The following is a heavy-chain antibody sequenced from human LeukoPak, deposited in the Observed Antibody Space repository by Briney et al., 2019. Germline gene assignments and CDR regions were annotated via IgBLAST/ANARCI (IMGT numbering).Heavy chain of an antibody. J-gene: IGHJ3*02. Sequence: PSETLSLTCTVSGGSTSTYYWSWIRQPAGKGLEWIGRIYTGGKTSFNPSLKSRVTMSVDTSKNQFSLRLSSVTAADTAVYYCARARTTVTAVDAFDIWDQGTMVTVSS. CDR3: ARARTTVTAVDAFDI. V-gene: IGHV4-4*07. D-gene: IGHD4-17*01. CDR1: GGSTSTYY. CDR2: IYTGGKT.